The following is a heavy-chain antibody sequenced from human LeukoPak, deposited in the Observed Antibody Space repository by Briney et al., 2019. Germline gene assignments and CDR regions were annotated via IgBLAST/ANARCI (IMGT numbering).Heavy chain of an antibody. J-gene: IGHJ3*02. CDR1: GFTFSSYW. CDR3: ARHRSGGSQDDAFDI. CDR2: INSDGSST. D-gene: IGHD2-15*01. V-gene: IGHV3-74*01. Sequence: GGSLRLSCAASGFTFSSYWMHWVRQAPGKGLVWVSRINSDGSSTSYADSVKGRFTISRDNAKNTLYLQMNSLRAEDTAVYYCARHRSGGSQDDAFDIWGQGTMVTVSS.